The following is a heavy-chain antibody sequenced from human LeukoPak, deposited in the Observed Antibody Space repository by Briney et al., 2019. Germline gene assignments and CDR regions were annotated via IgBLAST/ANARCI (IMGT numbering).Heavy chain of an antibody. CDR3: ARDGTVTAGPFDP. D-gene: IGHD4-17*01. V-gene: IGHV3-33*01. Sequence: PGGSLRLSCAAPGIPFSSFGMHWLRQAPGKGLEWVAFIWYDGSNKYYADSVKGRFTTSRDNSKNTLYLQMNSLTAEDTAVYYCARDGTVTAGPFDPWGGGTLVTVSS. J-gene: IGHJ5*02. CDR2: IWYDGSNK. CDR1: GIPFSSFG.